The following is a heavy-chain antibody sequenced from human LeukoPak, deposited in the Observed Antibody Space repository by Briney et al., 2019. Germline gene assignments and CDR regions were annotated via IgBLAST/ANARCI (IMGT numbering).Heavy chain of an antibody. CDR2: IYSDNT. Sequence: GGSLRLSCTVSGFTVSSNSMSWVRQAPGKGLEWVSFIYSDNTHYSDSVKGRFTISRDNSKNTLYLQMNSLRAEDTAVYYCAKSNGYGLIDIWGQGTMVTVSS. V-gene: IGHV3-53*01. CDR3: AKSNGYGLIDI. CDR1: GFTVSSNS. J-gene: IGHJ3*02. D-gene: IGHD3-22*01.